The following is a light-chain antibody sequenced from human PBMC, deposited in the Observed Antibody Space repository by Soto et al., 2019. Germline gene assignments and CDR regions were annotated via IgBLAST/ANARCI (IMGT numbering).Light chain of an antibody. CDR2: GAS. Sequence: EIVMTQSPATLSVSPGERATLSCRASQSVSSNLAWYQQKPCQAPRLLIYGASTRATGIPARFSGSGSGTEFTLTISSLQSEDFAVYYCQQPQTFGQATKVEIK. CDR3: QQPQT. J-gene: IGKJ1*01. V-gene: IGKV3-15*01. CDR1: QSVSSN.